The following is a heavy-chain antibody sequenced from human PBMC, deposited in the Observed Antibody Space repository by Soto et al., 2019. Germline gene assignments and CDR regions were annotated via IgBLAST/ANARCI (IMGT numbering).Heavy chain of an antibody. J-gene: IGHJ4*02. D-gene: IGHD3-3*01. CDR3: AREPVTIFGVVTAKAGFEY. Sequence: SVKVSCKASGGTFSSYTISWVRQAPGQGLEWMGRIIPILGIANYAQKFQGRVTITADKSTSTAYMELSSLRSEDTAVYYCAREPVTIFGVVTAKAGFEYWGQGTLVTVSS. CDR2: IIPILGIA. V-gene: IGHV1-69*04. CDR1: GGTFSSYT.